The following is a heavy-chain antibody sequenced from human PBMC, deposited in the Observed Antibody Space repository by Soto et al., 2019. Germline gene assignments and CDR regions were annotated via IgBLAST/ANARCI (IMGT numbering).Heavy chain of an antibody. J-gene: IGHJ6*02. D-gene: IGHD3-3*01. CDR2: ISGSGGST. CDR3: AKDYDFSRGDYYGMDV. CDR1: GFTFSSYA. Sequence: EVQLLESGGGLVQPGGSLRLSCAASGFTFSSYAMSWVRQAPGKGLEWVSAISGSGGSTYYADSVKGRFTISRDNSKNTLYLQMNSLRAEDTAVYYCAKDYDFSRGDYYGMDVWGQGTTVTVSS. V-gene: IGHV3-23*01.